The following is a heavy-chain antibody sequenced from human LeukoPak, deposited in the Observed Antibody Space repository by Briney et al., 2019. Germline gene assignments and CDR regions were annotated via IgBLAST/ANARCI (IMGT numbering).Heavy chain of an antibody. D-gene: IGHD3-10*01. J-gene: IGHJ4*02. CDR3: ARSQGSTMVRGVMDY. V-gene: IGHV4-59*08. Sequence: PSETLSLTCTVSGGSISSYYWSWIRQPPGKGLEWIGYIYYSGSTNYNPSLKSRVTISVDTSKNQFSLKLSSVTAADTAVYYCARSQGSTMVRGVMDYWGQGTLVTVPS. CDR2: IYYSGST. CDR1: GGSISSYY.